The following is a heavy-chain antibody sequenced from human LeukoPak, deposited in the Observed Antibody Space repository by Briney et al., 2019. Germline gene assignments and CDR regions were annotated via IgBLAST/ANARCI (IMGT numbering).Heavy chain of an antibody. J-gene: IGHJ3*02. V-gene: IGHV4-4*09. Sequence: SETLSLTCTVSGGSISSYYWSWIRQPPGKGPEWIGYIYTSGSTNYNPSLKSRVTISVDTSKNQFSLKLSSVTAADTAVYYCARLYSSSSSAFDIWGQGTMVTVSS. CDR3: ARLYSSSSSAFDI. CDR1: GGSISSYY. CDR2: IYTSGST. D-gene: IGHD6-6*01.